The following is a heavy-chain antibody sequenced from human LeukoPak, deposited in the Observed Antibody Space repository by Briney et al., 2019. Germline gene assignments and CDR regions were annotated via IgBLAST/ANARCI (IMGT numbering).Heavy chain of an antibody. J-gene: IGHJ6*02. CDR3: ARGHYYDSSGSTYYYYGMDV. V-gene: IGHV3-30*04. CDR2: ISYDGSNK. Sequence: GGSLRLSCAASGFTFSSYAMNWVRQAPGKGLEWVAVISYDGSNKYYADSVRGRFTISRDNDKNTLYLQMNSLRAEDTAAYYCARGHYYDSSGSTYYYYGMDVWGQGTTVTVSS. D-gene: IGHD3-22*01. CDR1: GFTFSSYA.